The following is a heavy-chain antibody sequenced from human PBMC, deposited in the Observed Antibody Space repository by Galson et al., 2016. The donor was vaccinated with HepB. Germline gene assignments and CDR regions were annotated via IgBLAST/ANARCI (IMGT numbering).Heavy chain of an antibody. Sequence: SLRLSCAASGFTFSSYAMNWVRQAPGKGLEWVSYITGSGAYTSYADSVKGRFTISRDNSKNTLFLQMNSLRAEDTAMFYCAKDLPYKEHAFDIWGQGTMVSVSS. V-gene: IGHV3-23*01. J-gene: IGHJ3*02. CDR3: AKDLPYKEHAFDI. D-gene: IGHD5-24*01. CDR2: ITGSGAYT. CDR1: GFTFSSYA.